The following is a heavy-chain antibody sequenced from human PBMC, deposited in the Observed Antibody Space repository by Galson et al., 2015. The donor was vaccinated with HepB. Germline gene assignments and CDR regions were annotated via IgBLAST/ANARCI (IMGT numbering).Heavy chain of an antibody. V-gene: IGHV5-51*01. CDR3: AKVAAAGTQWVSDAFDI. CDR1: GYSFTSYW. Sequence: QSGAEVKKPGESLKISCKGSGYSFTSYWIGWVRQMPGKGLEWMGIIYPGDSDTRYSPSFQGQVTISADKSISTAYLQWSSLKASDTAMYYCAKVAAAGTQWVSDAFDIWGQGTMVTVSS. D-gene: IGHD6-13*01. CDR2: IYPGDSDT. J-gene: IGHJ3*02.